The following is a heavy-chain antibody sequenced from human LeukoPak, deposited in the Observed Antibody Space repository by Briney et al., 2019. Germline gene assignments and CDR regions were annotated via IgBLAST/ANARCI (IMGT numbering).Heavy chain of an antibody. CDR3: AKDARRYSGWYFFDH. Sequence: GGTLRLSCAASGFTFSSYAMSWVRQAPGKGLEWVAVISDSGGTTYYADSVKGRFTISRDNSRNRMYLQMNSLRVDDTAVYYCAKDARRYSGWYFFDHWGQGTLVTVSS. V-gene: IGHV3-23*01. D-gene: IGHD6-19*01. J-gene: IGHJ4*02. CDR2: ISDSGGTT. CDR1: GFTFSSYA.